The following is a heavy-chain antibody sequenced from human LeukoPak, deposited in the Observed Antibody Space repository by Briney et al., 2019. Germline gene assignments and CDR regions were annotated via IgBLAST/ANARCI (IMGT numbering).Heavy chain of an antibody. CDR2: IWYDGSNK. CDR1: GFTFNSYG. Sequence: PGGSLRLSCAASGFTFNSYGMHWVRQAPGKGLEWVAVIWYDGSNKYYADSVKGRFTISRDNSKNTLYLQMNSLRAEDTAVYYCATTFMTTVTEYYFDYWGQGTLVTVSS. V-gene: IGHV3-33*01. CDR3: ATTFMTTVTEYYFDY. J-gene: IGHJ4*02. D-gene: IGHD4-17*01.